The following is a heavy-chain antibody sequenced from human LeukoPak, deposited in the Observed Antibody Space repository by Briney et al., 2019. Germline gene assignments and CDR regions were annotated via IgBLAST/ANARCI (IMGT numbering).Heavy chain of an antibody. CDR1: GFTFSSYS. Sequence: PGGSLRLSCVASGFTFSSYSMNWVRQAPGKGLEWVSAITSSSSYTYYADSVKGRFTISRDNARNSLYLQMNSLRAEDTAVYYCARDIGTWGFDPWGQGTLVTVSS. J-gene: IGHJ5*02. CDR3: ARDIGTWGFDP. CDR2: ITSSSSYT. D-gene: IGHD2-15*01. V-gene: IGHV3-21*01.